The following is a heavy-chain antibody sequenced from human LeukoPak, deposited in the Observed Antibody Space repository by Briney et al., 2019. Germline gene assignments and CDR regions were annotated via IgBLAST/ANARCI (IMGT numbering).Heavy chain of an antibody. J-gene: IGHJ4*02. CDR2: ILYDGSNQ. CDR1: GFTFRSFA. V-gene: IGHV3-30*04. CDR3: AQRGGLDY. Sequence: GGSLRLSCAASGFTFRSFAMHWVRQAPGKGLEWVAVILYDGSNQYYAESVEGRFTISRDNSKNTLYLQMNSLRAEDTAVYYCAQRGGLDYWGQGTLVTVSS. D-gene: IGHD3-16*01.